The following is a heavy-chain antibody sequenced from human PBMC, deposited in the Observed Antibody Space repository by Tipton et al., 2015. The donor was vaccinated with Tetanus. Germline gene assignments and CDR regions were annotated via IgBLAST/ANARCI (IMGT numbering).Heavy chain of an antibody. J-gene: IGHJ4*02. CDR3: ASGSTLDY. CDR1: GFTFSSYA. CDR2: ISGSGGGT. Sequence: SLRLSCAASGFTFSSYAMSWVRQAPGKGLEWVSAISGSGGGTYYADSVKGRFIISRDNSKNTLYLQMNSLTAEDSAVYYCASGSTLDYWGQGTLVTVSS. V-gene: IGHV3-23*01. D-gene: IGHD4-11*01.